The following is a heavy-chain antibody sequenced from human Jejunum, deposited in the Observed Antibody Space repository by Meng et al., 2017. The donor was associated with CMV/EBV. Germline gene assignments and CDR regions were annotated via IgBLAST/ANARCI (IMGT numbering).Heavy chain of an antibody. Sequence: SGFTLRGYAMSWVRQAPGKGLEWVSAITGSGGTTDYADSVKGRFTISRDNSKNTLFLQINSLRAEDTALYYCAKAPYNSNARFYFDYWGQGTLVTVSS. V-gene: IGHV3-23*01. CDR3: AKAPYNSNARFYFDY. D-gene: IGHD2/OR15-2a*01. CDR2: ITGSGGTT. J-gene: IGHJ4*02. CDR1: GFTLRGYA.